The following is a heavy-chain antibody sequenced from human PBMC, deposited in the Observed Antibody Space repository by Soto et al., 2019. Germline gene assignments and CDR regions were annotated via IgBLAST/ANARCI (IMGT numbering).Heavy chain of an antibody. CDR2: IYYSGST. CDR1: GGSISSYY. V-gene: IGHV4-59*01. J-gene: IGHJ3*02. D-gene: IGHD3-22*01. Sequence: SETLSLTCTFSGGSISSYYWSLIRQPPGKGLEWIGYIYYSGSTNYNPSLKSRVTISVDTSKNQFSLKLSSVTAAATAVYYCARGYYYEGGPLEEDFFYSWGQGKRFPVSS. CDR3: ARGYYYEGGPLEEDFFYS.